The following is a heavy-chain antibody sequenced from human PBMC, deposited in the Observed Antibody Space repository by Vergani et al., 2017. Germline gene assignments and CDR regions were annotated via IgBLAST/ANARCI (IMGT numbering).Heavy chain of an antibody. D-gene: IGHD6-6*01. CDR2: IYYGGST. Sequence: QVQLQESGPGLVKPSQTLSLTCTVSGGSISSGGYYWSWIRQHPGEGLEWIGYIYYGGSTYYNPSLKSRVTISVDTSENQFSLKLSSVTAADTAVYYCARDFEYSNSFHTFDIWGQGTMVTVSS. CDR1: GGSISSGGYY. V-gene: IGHV4-31*03. J-gene: IGHJ3*02. CDR3: ARDFEYSNSFHTFDI.